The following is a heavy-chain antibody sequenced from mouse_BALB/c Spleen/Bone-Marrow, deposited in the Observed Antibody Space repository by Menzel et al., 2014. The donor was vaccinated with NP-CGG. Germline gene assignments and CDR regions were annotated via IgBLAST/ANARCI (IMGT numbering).Heavy chain of an antibody. V-gene: IGHV7-1*02. CDR3: ARDVGYGNYFVY. Sequence: EVKVVGSGGGLVQPGGSLRLSCVTSGFTFSDFYMEWVRQPPGKRLEWIAASRNKAKDYTTEYSASVKGRFIVSRDTSQSILYLQMNALRAEDTAIYYCARDVGYGNYFVYWGQGTLVTVSA. CDR1: GFTFSDFY. D-gene: IGHD2-10*02. J-gene: IGHJ3*01. CDR2: SRNKAKDYTT.